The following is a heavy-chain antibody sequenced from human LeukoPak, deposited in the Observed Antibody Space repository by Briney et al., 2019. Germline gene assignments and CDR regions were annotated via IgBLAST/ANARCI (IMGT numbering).Heavy chain of an antibody. Sequence: GGSLRLSCAASGFTFSSYAMSWVRQAPGKGLEWVSAISGSGGSTYYADSVKGRFTISRDNSKNTLYLQMNSLRAEDTAVYYCAKGKRLVVALNYFDYWGQGTLVTVSS. D-gene: IGHD3-22*01. CDR1: GFTFSSYA. CDR3: AKGKRLVVALNYFDY. CDR2: ISGSGGST. V-gene: IGHV3-23*01. J-gene: IGHJ4*02.